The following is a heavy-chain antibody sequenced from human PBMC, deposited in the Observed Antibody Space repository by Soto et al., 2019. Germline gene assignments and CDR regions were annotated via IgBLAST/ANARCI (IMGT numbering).Heavy chain of an antibody. CDR2: ISARGSST. CDR3: AKDRRVAAAGGGYDY. Sequence: GGSLRLSCTASGSTFSNYAMSWVRQAPGKGLECVSVISARGSSTFYADSVKGRFTISRDNPKNTLYLQMNSLRAEETAVYYCAKDRRVAAAGGGYDYWGQGALVTVSS. J-gene: IGHJ4*02. CDR1: GSTFSNYA. V-gene: IGHV3-23*01. D-gene: IGHD6-13*01.